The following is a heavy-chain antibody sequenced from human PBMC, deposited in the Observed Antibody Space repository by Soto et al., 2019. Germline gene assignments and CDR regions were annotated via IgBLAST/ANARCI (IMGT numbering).Heavy chain of an antibody. V-gene: IGHV3-74*01. Sequence: GGSLRLSCAASGFTFSSYWMHWVRQAPGKGLVWVSRINSDVITTSYADSVKGRFTISRDNAKNTLYLQMNSLRAEDTAVYYCARGSHTYSLDSWGQGTLVTVSS. CDR3: ARGSHTYSLDS. CDR2: INSDVITT. D-gene: IGHD3-16*01. J-gene: IGHJ5*01. CDR1: GFTFSSYW.